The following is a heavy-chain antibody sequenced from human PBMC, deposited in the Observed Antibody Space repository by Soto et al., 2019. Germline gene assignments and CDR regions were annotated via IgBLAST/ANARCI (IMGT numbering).Heavy chain of an antibody. Sequence: QVQLQESGPGLVKPSETLSLTCTVSGGSISSYYWSWIRQPPGKGLEWIGYIYYSGSTNYNPSLKSRVTISVDTSKNQFSLKLSSVTAADTAVYYCARSGRLLRLDDAFDIWGQGTMVTVSS. CDR3: ARSGRLLRLDDAFDI. J-gene: IGHJ3*02. D-gene: IGHD4-17*01. CDR1: GGSISSYY. V-gene: IGHV4-59*01. CDR2: IYYSGST.